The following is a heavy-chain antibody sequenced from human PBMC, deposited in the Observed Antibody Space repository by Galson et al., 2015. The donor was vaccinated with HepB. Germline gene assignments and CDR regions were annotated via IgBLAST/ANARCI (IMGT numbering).Heavy chain of an antibody. CDR1: GDSITSYY. V-gene: IGHV4-59*01. CDR3: AGGTYHCFDH. CDR2: IYYSGST. J-gene: IGHJ4*02. D-gene: IGHD1-26*01. Sequence: SETLSLTCNVSGDSITSYYWSWIRQPPGKGLEWIGYIYYSGSTHYNPSLKSRVTMSVDTDKNQFSLKLTSVTAADTAVFYCAGGTYHCFDHWGQGILVTVSS.